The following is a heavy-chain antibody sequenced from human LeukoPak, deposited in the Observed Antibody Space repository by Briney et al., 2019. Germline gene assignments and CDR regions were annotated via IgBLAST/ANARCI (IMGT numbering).Heavy chain of an antibody. CDR3: ATLASGYSSPFDY. Sequence: GGSLRLSCAASGFTFSSYDMSWVRQAPGKGLEWVSFIRSDGGSTLYADSVKGRFTISRDNSKNTLYAEMTSLRAEDTAVYYCATLASGYSSPFDYWGQGTLVTVSS. J-gene: IGHJ4*02. V-gene: IGHV3-23*01. D-gene: IGHD6-13*01. CDR2: IRSDGGST. CDR1: GFTFSSYD.